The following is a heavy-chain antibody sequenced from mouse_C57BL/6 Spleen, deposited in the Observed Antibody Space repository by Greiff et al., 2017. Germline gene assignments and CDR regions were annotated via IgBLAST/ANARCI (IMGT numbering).Heavy chain of an antibody. D-gene: IGHD1-1*01. V-gene: IGHV14-3*01. Sequence: VQLQQSVAELVRPGASVKLSCTASGFNIKNTYMHWVKQRPEQGLEWIGRIDPANGNTKYAPKFQGKATITADTSSNTAYLQLSSLTSEDTAISFCAPFDSTISECAYCAVWGTGTPLTVSS. CDR1: GFNIKNTY. CDR2: IDPANGNT. J-gene: IGHJ1*03. CDR3: APFDSTISECAYCAV.